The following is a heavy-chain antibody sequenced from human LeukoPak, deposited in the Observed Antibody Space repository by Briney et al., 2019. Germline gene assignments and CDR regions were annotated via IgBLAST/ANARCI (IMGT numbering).Heavy chain of an antibody. J-gene: IGHJ4*02. CDR2: IRDKAYGETT. Sequence: GGSLRLSCTGSGFTFGDYPVSWFRQAPGKGLEWVGFIRDKAYGETTEHGASVKGRFTFSRDDSKGIAYLQMDSLKTEDTAVYYCTRGHLAYCGADCVYWGRGTLVTVSS. CDR1: GFTFGDYP. D-gene: IGHD2-21*02. V-gene: IGHV3-49*03. CDR3: TRGHLAYCGADCVY.